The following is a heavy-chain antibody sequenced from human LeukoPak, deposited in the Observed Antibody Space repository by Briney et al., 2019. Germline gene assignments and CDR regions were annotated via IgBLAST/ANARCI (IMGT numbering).Heavy chain of an antibody. CDR2: MNPNSGNT. V-gene: IGHV1-8*01. D-gene: IGHD3-22*01. CDR1: GYTFTSYD. J-gene: IGHJ3*02. Sequence: ASVKVSCKASGYTFTSYDINWVRQATGQGLEWMGWMNPNSGNTGYAQKFQGRVTMTRNTSISTAYMELSSLRSEDTAVYYCARGPTYYYDSSGYRWFSAFDIWAKGQWSPSLQ. CDR3: ARGPTYYYDSSGYRWFSAFDI.